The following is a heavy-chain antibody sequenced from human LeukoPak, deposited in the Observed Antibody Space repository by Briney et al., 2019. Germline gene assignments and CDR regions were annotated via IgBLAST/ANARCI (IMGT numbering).Heavy chain of an antibody. CDR1: GVTFSNAW. V-gene: IGHV3-15*01. J-gene: IGHJ6*02. CDR2: IKSKTDGGTP. Sequence: PGGSLRLSCAASGVTFSNAWMNWVRQAPGKGLEWVGRIKSKTDGGTPDYAAPVKGRFTISRDDSQNTLYLQTNSPTTEDTAVYYCTTASDYGNYYYGMDVWGQGTTVTVSS. D-gene: IGHD4-17*01. CDR3: TTASDYGNYYYGMDV.